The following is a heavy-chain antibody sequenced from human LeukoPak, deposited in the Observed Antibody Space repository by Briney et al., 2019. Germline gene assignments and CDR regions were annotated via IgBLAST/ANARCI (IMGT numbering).Heavy chain of an antibody. J-gene: IGHJ5*02. CDR1: GFTFSSYG. CDR3: AKEYCDSTSCYLGWFDP. D-gene: IGHD2-2*01. CDR2: IWFDGSNK. Sequence: GGSLRLSCAASGFTFSSYGMHWVRQAPGKGLEWVAVIWFDGSNKNYADSVKGRFTISRDNSKNTVYLQMNSLRAEDTAVYYCAKEYCDSTSCYLGWFDPWGQGTLVTVSS. V-gene: IGHV3-33*06.